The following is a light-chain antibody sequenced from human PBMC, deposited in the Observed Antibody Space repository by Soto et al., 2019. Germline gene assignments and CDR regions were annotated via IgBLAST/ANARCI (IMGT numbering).Light chain of an antibody. V-gene: IGKV3-15*01. J-gene: IGKJ2*01. Sequence: EIVMTQSPATLSLSLGERVTLSCRASQSVSSYLAWYQQKPGQAPRLLISDASTRATDIPDRFGGSGSGTDFTLTISSLQSTDLAVYYCLQYSTWPPLYTFGQGTKLEIK. CDR1: QSVSSY. CDR3: LQYSTWPPLYT. CDR2: DAS.